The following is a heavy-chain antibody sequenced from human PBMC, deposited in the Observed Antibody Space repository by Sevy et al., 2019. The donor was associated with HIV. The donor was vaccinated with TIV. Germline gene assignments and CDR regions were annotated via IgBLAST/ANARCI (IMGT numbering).Heavy chain of an antibody. V-gene: IGHV3-21*01. J-gene: IGHJ4*02. D-gene: IGHD3-3*01. CDR1: GFTFSSYS. Sequence: GGSLRLSCAASGFTFSSYSMNWVRQAPGKGLEWVASISSSSSYIYYADSVKGRFTISRDNAKNSLYLQMNSLRAEDTAVYYCARVIGRRRFLGWGHRPQNYFDDWGQGTLVTVSS. CDR3: ARVIGRRRFLGWGHRPQNYFDD. CDR2: ISSSSSYI.